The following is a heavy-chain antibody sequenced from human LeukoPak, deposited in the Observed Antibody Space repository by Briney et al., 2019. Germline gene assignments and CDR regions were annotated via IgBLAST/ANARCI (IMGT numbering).Heavy chain of an antibody. CDR3: ARDRVTMIRGVRILDYYYYYMDV. CDR1: GITFSSYW. D-gene: IGHD3-10*01. CDR2: INQDGREQ. J-gene: IGHJ6*03. V-gene: IGHV3-7*01. Sequence: GGSLRLSCAASGITFSSYWMTWGRRAPGKGREWGGNINQDGREQYFVDSVKGRFTISRDNAKNSLYLQMNSLRVEDTAVYYCARDRVTMIRGVRILDYYYYYMDVWGKGTTVTISS.